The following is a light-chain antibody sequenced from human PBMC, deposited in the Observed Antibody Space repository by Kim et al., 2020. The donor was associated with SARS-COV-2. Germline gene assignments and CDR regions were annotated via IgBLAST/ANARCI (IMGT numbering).Light chain of an antibody. CDR2: DAS. CDR1: QSVSGN. J-gene: IGKJ4*01. CDR3: QQYLNFLT. V-gene: IGKV3-15*01. Sequence: SVSPGERATLACRASQSVSGNLAWYQQKPGQAPRLLIYDASTRATGIPARFSGSGSGTEFTLTISSLQSEDFAVYYCQQYLNFLTFGGGTKVDIK.